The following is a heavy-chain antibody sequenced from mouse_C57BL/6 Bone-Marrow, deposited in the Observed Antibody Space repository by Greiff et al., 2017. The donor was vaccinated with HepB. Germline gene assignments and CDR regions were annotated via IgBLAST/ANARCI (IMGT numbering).Heavy chain of an antibody. CDR3: ARIYYVNYELTWFAY. CDR1: GYTFTSYW. D-gene: IGHD2-1*01. V-gene: IGHV1-50*01. Sequence: QVQLQQPGAELVKPGASVKLSCKASGYTFTSYWMQWVKQRPGQGLEWIGEIDPSDSYTNYNQKFKGKATLTVDTYSSTAYMQLSSLTSEDSAVYYCARIYYVNYELTWFAYWGQGTLVTVSA. CDR2: IDPSDSYT. J-gene: IGHJ3*01.